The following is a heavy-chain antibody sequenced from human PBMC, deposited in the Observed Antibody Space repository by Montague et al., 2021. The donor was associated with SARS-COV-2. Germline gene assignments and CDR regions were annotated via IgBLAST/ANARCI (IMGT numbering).Heavy chain of an antibody. CDR1: GFAFSTYA. V-gene: IGHV3-23*01. CDR2: ISKSGEST. D-gene: IGHD6-13*01. J-gene: IGHJ1*01. CDR3: AKRPSGAGN. Sequence: SLRLSCAASGFAFSTYAMSLFRQAPGKGLEWVSSISKSGESTFYADSVKGRFTISRDNSKNTLYLQVNSLRAEDTAVYYCAKRPSGAGNWGQGTLVPVSS.